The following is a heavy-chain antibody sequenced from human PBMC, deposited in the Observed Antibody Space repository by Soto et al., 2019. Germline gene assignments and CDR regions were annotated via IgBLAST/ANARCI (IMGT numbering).Heavy chain of an antibody. Sequence: EVHLLESGGGLVQPGGSLRLSCAASGFTFSTHAMSWVRQAPGEGLQWVSSLSGAGHDTYYADSVKGRFTISRDNPNNTLFLQMNSLRAEDTAVYFCAKSYCTSSRCYLFGYSWGQGALVTVSS. D-gene: IGHD2-2*01. CDR1: GFTFSTHA. CDR2: LSGAGHDT. CDR3: AKSYCTSSRCYLFGYS. V-gene: IGHV3-23*01. J-gene: IGHJ4*02.